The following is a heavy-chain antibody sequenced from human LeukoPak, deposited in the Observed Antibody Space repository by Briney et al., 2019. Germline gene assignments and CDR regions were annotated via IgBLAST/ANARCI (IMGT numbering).Heavy chain of an antibody. CDR3: ARESIGGYGFDY. CDR2: ISAQNGNT. J-gene: IGHJ4*02. D-gene: IGHD6-25*01. V-gene: IGHV1-18*04. CDR1: GYTFTGYH. Sequence: ASVTVSCKASGYTFTGYHIHWLRQAPGQGLEWMGWISAQNGNTNYMQQFLGRVTMTRDTSASTVYMELRSLKSDDTAVYYCARESIGGYGFDYWGQETPVTVAS.